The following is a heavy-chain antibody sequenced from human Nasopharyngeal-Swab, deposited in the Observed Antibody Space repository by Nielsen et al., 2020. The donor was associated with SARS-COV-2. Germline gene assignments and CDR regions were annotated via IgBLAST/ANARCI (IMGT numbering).Heavy chain of an antibody. CDR2: VSGSGGST. CDR1: GFTFSSYE. J-gene: IGHJ4*02. CDR3: AKVPEKYYYGSGRGYFDY. D-gene: IGHD3-10*01. V-gene: IGHV3-23*01. Sequence: GGSLRLSCAVAGFTFSSYEMSWVRPAPGKGLEWVSVVSGSGGSTYYADSVKGRFTISRDNSKNTLYLQMNSLRVEDTAVYYCAKVPEKYYYGSGRGYFDYWGQGTLVTVSS.